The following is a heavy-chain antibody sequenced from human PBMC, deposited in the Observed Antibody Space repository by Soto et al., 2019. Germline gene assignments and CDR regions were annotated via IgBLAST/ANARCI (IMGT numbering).Heavy chain of an antibody. Sequence: QVQLVQSGAEVKKPGSSVKVSCKASGGTFSSYAISWVRQAPGQGLEWMGGIIPIFGTANYAQKFQGRVTITADESTSTAYMELSSLRSEGTAVYYCASALVPAADGELWYGEHFDYWGQGTLVTVSS. CDR2: IIPIFGTA. J-gene: IGHJ4*02. CDR1: GGTFSSYA. V-gene: IGHV1-69*12. D-gene: IGHD2-2*01. CDR3: ASALVPAADGELWYGEHFDY.